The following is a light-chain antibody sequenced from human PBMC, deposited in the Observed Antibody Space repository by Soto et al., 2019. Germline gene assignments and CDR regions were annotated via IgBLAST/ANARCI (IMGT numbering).Light chain of an antibody. CDR2: GAS. J-gene: IGKJ1*01. Sequence: EIVLTQSPGTLSLSPGERATLSCRASQSVSGSQLAWYQQKPGQAPRLLIYGASSRATGMPDRFSGSGSRTDFTLTISRLEPEDSAVYYCQQYGSSPRTFGQGTKVEIK. V-gene: IGKV3-20*01. CDR1: QSVSGSQ. CDR3: QQYGSSPRT.